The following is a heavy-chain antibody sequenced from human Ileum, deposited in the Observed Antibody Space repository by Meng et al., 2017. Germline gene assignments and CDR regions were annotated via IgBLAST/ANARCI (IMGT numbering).Heavy chain of an antibody. CDR1: GYTFSRYG. CDR3: ARVPTFFYDTNGYYAFDV. J-gene: IGHJ3*01. CDR2: INVANGYT. Sequence: ASVKVSCKASGYTFSRYGLHWVRQAPGQSLEWMGRINVANGYTKYSQKVQDRVTITRDTSASTAFLQLSSLRSEDTAVYYCARVPTFFYDTNGYYAFDVWGQGTMVTVSS. V-gene: IGHV1-3*01. D-gene: IGHD3-22*01.